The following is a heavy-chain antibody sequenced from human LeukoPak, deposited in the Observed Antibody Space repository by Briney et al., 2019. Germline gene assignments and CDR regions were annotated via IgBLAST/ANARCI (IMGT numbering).Heavy chain of an antibody. CDR1: GYTFTSYG. V-gene: IGHV1-18*01. D-gene: IGHD6-19*01. J-gene: IGHJ6*02. Sequence: GASVKVSCKASGYTFTSYGISWVRQAPGQGLEWMGWISAYNGNTNYAQKLQGRVTMTTDTSTSTAYMELRSLRSDDTAVYYCARAKIAVAVVDSYYGMDVWGQGTTVTVSS. CDR3: ARAKIAVAVVDSYYGMDV. CDR2: ISAYNGNT.